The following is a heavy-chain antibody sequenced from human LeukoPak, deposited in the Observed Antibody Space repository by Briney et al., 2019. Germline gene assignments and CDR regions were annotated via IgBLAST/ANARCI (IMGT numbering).Heavy chain of an antibody. Sequence: GGSLRLSCAASGITFSPYAMSWFRQAPGKGLEWVSAIGDSGDDADYADSVKGRFTISRDNSRNTLFLQMNSLRAEDTAVYYFARLSGSTGTTSRVLHYWGPGTLVTVS. CDR3: ARLSGSTGTTSRVLHY. D-gene: IGHD1-1*01. CDR2: IGDSGDDA. CDR1: GITFSPYA. J-gene: IGHJ4*02. V-gene: IGHV3-23*01.